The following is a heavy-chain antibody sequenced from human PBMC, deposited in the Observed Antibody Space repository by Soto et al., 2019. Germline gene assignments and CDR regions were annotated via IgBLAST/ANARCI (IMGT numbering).Heavy chain of an antibody. CDR3: AKDTSGFPHWYFDL. J-gene: IGHJ2*01. V-gene: IGHV3-43D*04. Sequence: GGSLRLSCAASGFTFDDYAMHWARQAPGKGLEWVSLISWDGGSTYYADSVKGRFTISRDNSKNSLYLQMNSLRAEDTALYYCAKDTSGFPHWYFDLWGRGTLVTVSS. D-gene: IGHD5-12*01. CDR1: GFTFDDYA. CDR2: ISWDGGST.